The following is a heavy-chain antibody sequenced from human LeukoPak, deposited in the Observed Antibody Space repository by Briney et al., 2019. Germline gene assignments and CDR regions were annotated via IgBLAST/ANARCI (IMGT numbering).Heavy chain of an antibody. CDR3: ARSYDYYDSSGYWGDAFDI. D-gene: IGHD3-22*01. J-gene: IGHJ3*02. CDR2: IYTSGST. CDR1: SGSISSYY. Sequence: SETLSLTCTVSSGSISSYYWSWIRQPAGKGLEWIGRIYTSGSTNYNPSLKSRVTMSVDTSKNQFSLKLSSVTAADTAVYYCARSYDYYDSSGYWGDAFDIWGQGTMVTVSS. V-gene: IGHV4-4*07.